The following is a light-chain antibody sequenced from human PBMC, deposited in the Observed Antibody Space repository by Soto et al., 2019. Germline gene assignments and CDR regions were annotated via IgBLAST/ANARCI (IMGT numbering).Light chain of an antibody. CDR1: QNISLY. CDR2: AAT. CDR3: KQSYSTPVT. Sequence: DIQMTQSPSSLSASVGDRVTIICRASQNISLYLNWYQQKPGEAPKLLMYAATGLQSGVPSRFSGSGSETDFTLTIGSLQPEDFATYYCKQSYSTPVTFGQGTKVDIK. V-gene: IGKV1-39*01. J-gene: IGKJ1*01.